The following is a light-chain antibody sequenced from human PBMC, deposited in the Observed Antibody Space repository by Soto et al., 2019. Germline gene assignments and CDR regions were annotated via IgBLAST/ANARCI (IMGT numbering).Light chain of an antibody. Sequence: QSVLTQPPSVSGAPGQRVTISCTGSNSNLGAGYDVHWYQQLPGAAPKLVIFGNRNRPSGVPERFSGSKSGTSASLAITGLQAEDQPDYYCQAYDYSLTAFVFGGGTKVTVL. CDR2: GNR. CDR3: QAYDYSLTAFV. J-gene: IGLJ3*02. CDR1: NSNLGAGYD. V-gene: IGLV1-40*01.